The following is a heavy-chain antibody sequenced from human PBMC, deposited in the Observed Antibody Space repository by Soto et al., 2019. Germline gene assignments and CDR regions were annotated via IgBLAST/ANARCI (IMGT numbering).Heavy chain of an antibody. J-gene: IGHJ5*02. CDR2: ISSSSSTI. D-gene: IGHD5-12*01. V-gene: IGHV3-48*02. CDR1: GFTFSSYS. Sequence: EVQLVESGGGLVQPGGSLRLSCAASGFTFSSYSMNWVRQAPGKGLEWVSYISSSSSTIYYADSVKGRFTISRDNAKNSLYLQMNSLRDDDTAVYYCARDGGNSDYEETWFDPWGQGTLVTVSS. CDR3: ARDGGNSDYEETWFDP.